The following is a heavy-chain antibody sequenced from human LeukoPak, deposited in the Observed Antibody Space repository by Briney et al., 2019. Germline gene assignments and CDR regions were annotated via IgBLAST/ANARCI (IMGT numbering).Heavy chain of an antibody. CDR1: GYTFTSYA. CDR2: INAGNGNT. Sequence: ASVKVSCKASGYTFTSYAMQWVRQAPGQGLEWMGWINAGNGNTKYSQKFQGRVTITRDTSASTAYMELSSLRSEDTAVYYCARTHLAALYYYGMDVWGQGTTVTVSS. J-gene: IGHJ6*02. CDR3: ARTHLAALYYYGMDV. V-gene: IGHV1-3*01. D-gene: IGHD6-6*01.